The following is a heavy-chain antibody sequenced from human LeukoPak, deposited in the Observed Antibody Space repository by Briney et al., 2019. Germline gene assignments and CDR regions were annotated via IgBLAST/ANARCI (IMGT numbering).Heavy chain of an antibody. D-gene: IGHD2-15*01. CDR2: ISYDGSNK. J-gene: IGHJ4*02. CDR3: ARESYCSGGSCYSSLFDY. CDR1: GFTFSSYA. Sequence: TGGSLRLSCAASGFTFSSYAMHWVRQAPGKGLEWVAVISYDGSNKYYADSVKGRFTISRDNSKNTLYLQMNSLRAEDTAVYYCARESYCSGGSCYSSLFDYWGQGNLVTVSS. V-gene: IGHV3-30*04.